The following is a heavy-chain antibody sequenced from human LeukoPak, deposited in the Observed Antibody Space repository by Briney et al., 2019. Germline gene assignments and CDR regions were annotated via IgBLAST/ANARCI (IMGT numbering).Heavy chain of an antibody. CDR2: IRYDGSNK. D-gene: IGHD2-2*01. CDR1: GFTFSSYG. Sequence: PGGSLRLSCAASGFTFSSYGMHWVRQAPGKGLEWVAFIRYDGSNKYYADSVKGRFTISRDNSKNTLYLQMNSLRAEDTAVYYCAREIVVVPAAPPDAFDIWGQGTMVTVSS. CDR3: AREIVVVPAAPPDAFDI. V-gene: IGHV3-30*02. J-gene: IGHJ3*02.